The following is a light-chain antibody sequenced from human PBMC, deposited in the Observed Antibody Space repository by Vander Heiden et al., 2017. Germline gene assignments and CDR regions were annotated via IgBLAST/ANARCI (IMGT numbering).Light chain of an antibody. CDR1: TSNIGTNT. CDR2: RND. J-gene: IGLJ1*01. V-gene: IGLV1-44*01. Sequence: QSALTQPPSASGTPGQTVTISCSGRTSNIGTNTVNWYKQFPGTAPDLLIYRNDQWPSGVPGRISGSKSGTSASLASSDLQSEDEADYYCASWDDSLNAYVFGAGTKVIVL. CDR3: ASWDDSLNAYV.